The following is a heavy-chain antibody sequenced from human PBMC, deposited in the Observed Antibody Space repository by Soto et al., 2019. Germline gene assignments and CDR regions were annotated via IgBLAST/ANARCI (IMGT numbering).Heavy chain of an antibody. CDR2: INPYNGNT. Sequence: QVQLVQSGAEVKKPGASVKVSCKASGYTFTSYGISWVRQAPGQGLEWMGWINPYNGNTQYADQFSGRVTVTADTSTTTSFMEVTSLTSDDTAVFYCARVGVGLEAPRGGPPWGQGTLVTVSS. D-gene: IGHD1-26*01. V-gene: IGHV1-18*01. J-gene: IGHJ5*02. CDR3: ARVGVGLEAPRGGPP. CDR1: GYTFTSYG.